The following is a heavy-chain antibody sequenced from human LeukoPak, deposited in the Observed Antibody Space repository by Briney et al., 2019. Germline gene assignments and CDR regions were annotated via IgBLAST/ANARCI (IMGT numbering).Heavy chain of an antibody. CDR2: IYYSGST. J-gene: IGHJ4*02. CDR1: GGSISSSSYY. CDR3: ARQAHGGYFDY. V-gene: IGHV4-39*01. Sequence: PSETLSLTCTVSGGSISSSSYYWGWIRQPPGKGLEWIGSIYYSGSTYYNPSLKSRVTISVDTSKNQFSLKLSSVTAADTAVYYCARQAHGGYFDYWGQGTLVTVSS. D-gene: IGHD3-10*01.